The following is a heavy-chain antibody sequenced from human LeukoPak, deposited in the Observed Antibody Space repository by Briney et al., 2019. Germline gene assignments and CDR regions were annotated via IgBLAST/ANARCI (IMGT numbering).Heavy chain of an antibody. CDR1: GFSFSKYW. J-gene: IGHJ4*02. V-gene: IGHV3-74*01. CDR3: ARDFDMGITPGDDFDF. D-gene: IGHD3-9*01. Sequence: GGSLRLSCAASGFSFSKYWMHWVRQTPGEGLVWVARIKEDGTYTSYADSAKGRFTISRDNARNTVFLQMNSLRAEDTAVYYCARDFDMGITPGDDFDFWGQGTLVTVSS. CDR2: IKEDGTYT.